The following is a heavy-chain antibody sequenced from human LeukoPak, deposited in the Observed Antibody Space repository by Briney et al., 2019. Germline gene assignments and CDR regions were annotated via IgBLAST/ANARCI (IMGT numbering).Heavy chain of an antibody. Sequence: GGSLRLSCAASGFTFSSYAMHWVRQAPGKGLEWVAVISYDGSNKYYADSVKGRFTISRDNSKNTLYLQMNSLRAEDTAVYYCARGGYRWELPFDYWGQGTLVTVSS. D-gene: IGHD1-26*01. CDR2: ISYDGSNK. CDR3: ARGGYRWELPFDY. J-gene: IGHJ4*02. CDR1: GFTFSSYA. V-gene: IGHV3-30*04.